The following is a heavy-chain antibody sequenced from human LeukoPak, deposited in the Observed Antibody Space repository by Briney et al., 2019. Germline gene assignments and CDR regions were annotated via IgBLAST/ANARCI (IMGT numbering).Heavy chain of an antibody. V-gene: IGHV4-59*02. CDR2: IYYSGST. CDR3: ASTSGYCSGGNCYSAFDY. J-gene: IGHJ4*02. D-gene: IGHD2-15*01. CDR1: GGSVSTYY. Sequence: SETLSLTCTVSGGSVSTYYWNWIRQPPGKGLEWIGYIYYSGSTNYNPSLKSRLTISVDTSNNQFSLKLSSVTATDTAVYYCASTSGYCSGGNCYSAFDYWGQGTLVTVSS.